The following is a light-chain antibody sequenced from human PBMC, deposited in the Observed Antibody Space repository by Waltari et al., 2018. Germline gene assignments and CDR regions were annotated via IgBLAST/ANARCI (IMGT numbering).Light chain of an antibody. J-gene: IGKJ3*01. CDR2: DAS. V-gene: IGKV1-33*01. Sequence: DIQMTQSPSSLSASVGERVTITCQASQDISNFLNWYQQKPGKAPKLLIYDASNLETGVPSRFSGSGSGTDFTFSISSLQPEDFATYYCQQYGNSPFTFGPGTKVDIK. CDR1: QDISNF. CDR3: QQYGNSPFT.